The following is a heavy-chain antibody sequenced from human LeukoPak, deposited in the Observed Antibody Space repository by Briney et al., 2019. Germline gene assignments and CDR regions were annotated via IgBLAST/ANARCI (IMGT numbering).Heavy chain of an antibody. Sequence: SETLSLTCAVYGGSFSGYYWSWIRQPPGKGLEWIGEINHSGSTNYNPSLKSRVTITVDTSKNQFSLKLSSVTAADTAVYYCASPGERYCSSTSCRNAFDIWGQGTMVTVSS. D-gene: IGHD2-2*01. CDR1: GGSFSGYY. CDR2: INHSGST. J-gene: IGHJ3*02. CDR3: ASPGERYCSSTSCRNAFDI. V-gene: IGHV4-34*01.